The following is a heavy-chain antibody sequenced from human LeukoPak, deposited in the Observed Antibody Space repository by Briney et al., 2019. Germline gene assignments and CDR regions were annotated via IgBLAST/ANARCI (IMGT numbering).Heavy chain of an antibody. J-gene: IGHJ6*03. CDR2: FYHGGST. D-gene: IGHD3-10*01. V-gene: IGHV4-38-2*02. CDR1: GYSISTGYY. CDR3: ARLRSRYGSGSYYHRYYYYYMDV. Sequence: SETLSLTCTVSGYSISTGYYWDWIRQPPGKGLEWIGTFYHGGSTYYNPSLKSRVTISVDTSKNQFSLKLSSVTAADTAVYYCARLRSRYGSGSYYHRYYYYYMDVWGKGTTVTISS.